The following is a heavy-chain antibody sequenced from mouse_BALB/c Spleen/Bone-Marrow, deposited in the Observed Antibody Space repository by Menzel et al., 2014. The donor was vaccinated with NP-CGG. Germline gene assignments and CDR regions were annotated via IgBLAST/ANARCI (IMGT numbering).Heavy chain of an antibody. Sequence: EVMLVESGGGLVQPGDSLRLSCATSGFTFSDFYMEWVRQPPGKRLEWIAASRNKAKHYTTEYSASVKGRFIVSRDTSQSILYLQMNALRAEDTAIYYCARDVGYGNHFVYWGQGTLVTVSA. V-gene: IGHV7-1*02. J-gene: IGHJ3*01. D-gene: IGHD2-10*02. CDR3: ARDVGYGNHFVY. CDR2: SRNKAKHYTT. CDR1: GFTFSDFY.